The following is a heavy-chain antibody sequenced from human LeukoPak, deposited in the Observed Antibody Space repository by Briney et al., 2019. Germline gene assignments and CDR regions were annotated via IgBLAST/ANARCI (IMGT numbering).Heavy chain of an antibody. CDR1: GFTFSSYA. Sequence: SGGSLRLSCAASGFTFSSYAMSWDRQAPGKGLEWVSAISGSGGSTYYADSVKGRFTISRDNSKNTLYLQMNSLRAEDTAVYYCARDLGYCTNGVCHTRFDYWGQGTLVTVSS. V-gene: IGHV3-23*01. D-gene: IGHD2-8*01. J-gene: IGHJ4*02. CDR3: ARDLGYCTNGVCHTRFDY. CDR2: ISGSGGST.